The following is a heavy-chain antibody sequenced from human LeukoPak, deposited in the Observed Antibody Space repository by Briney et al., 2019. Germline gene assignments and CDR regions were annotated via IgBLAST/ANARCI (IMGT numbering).Heavy chain of an antibody. V-gene: IGHV3-30*18. D-gene: IGHD3-3*01. CDR1: GFTFSSYG. CDR3: AKDWRYFDY. CDR2: ISSDGSNK. J-gene: IGHJ4*02. Sequence: PGRSLRLSCAASGFTFSSYGMHWVRQAPGKGLEWVAVISSDGSNKYYADSVKGRFTISRDNSKNTLYLQMNSLRAEDTAVYYCAKDWRYFDYWGQGTLVTVSS.